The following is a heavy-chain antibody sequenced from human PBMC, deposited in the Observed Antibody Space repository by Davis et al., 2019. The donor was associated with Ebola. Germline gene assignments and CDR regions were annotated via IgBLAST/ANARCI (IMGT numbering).Heavy chain of an antibody. V-gene: IGHV3-21*01. CDR1: GLTFGDYA. D-gene: IGHD2-8*02. J-gene: IGHJ4*02. CDR3: ARYRSPPGDFDS. Sequence: GESLKISCTASGLTFGDYAMNWVRQAPGKGLEWVSSMLVGSNHKYYADSVKGRFTISSDDAENSVYLHMNSLRVEDTAMYYCARYRSPPGDFDSWGRGTLVTVSS. CDR2: MLVGSNHK.